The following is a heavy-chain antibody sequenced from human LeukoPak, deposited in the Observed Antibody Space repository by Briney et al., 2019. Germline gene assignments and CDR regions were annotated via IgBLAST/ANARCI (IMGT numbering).Heavy chain of an antibody. J-gene: IGHJ2*01. CDR3: ASRWYFGL. V-gene: IGHV3-30*19. Sequence: QPGGSLRLSCAASGFTFSNYGMHWVRQAPGKGLEWVAVISFDRSDKYYADSVKGRFTISRDNSKNTLYLQMNSLRAEDTAVYYCASRWYFGLWGRGTLVSVSS. CDR1: GFTFSNYG. CDR2: ISFDRSDK.